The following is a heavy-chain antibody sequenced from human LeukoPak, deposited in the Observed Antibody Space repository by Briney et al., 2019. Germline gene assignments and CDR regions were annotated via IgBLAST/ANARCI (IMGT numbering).Heavy chain of an antibody. J-gene: IGHJ4*02. CDR3: ATALAYYYGSGSSFDY. Sequence: SVKVSCKASGYTFTSYGISWVRQAPGQGLEWMGRIIPILGIANYAQKFQGRVTITAGKSTSTAYMELSSLRSEDTAVYYCATALAYYYGSGSSFDYWGQGTLVTVSS. CDR1: GYTFTSYG. D-gene: IGHD3-10*01. V-gene: IGHV1-69*04. CDR2: IIPILGIA.